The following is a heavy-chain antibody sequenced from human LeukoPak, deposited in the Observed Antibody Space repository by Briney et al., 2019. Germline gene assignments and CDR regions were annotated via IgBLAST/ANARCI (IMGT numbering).Heavy chain of an antibody. J-gene: IGHJ5*02. CDR1: GFTFSDYY. V-gene: IGHV3-11*01. CDR2: ISSSGSTI. Sequence: GGSLRLSCAASGFTFSDYYMSWIRQAPGKGLEWVSYISSSGSTIYYADSVKGRFTISRDNARNSLYLQMNSLRAEDTAVYYCARDSLLYNWFDPWGQGTLVTVSS. D-gene: IGHD2-15*01. CDR3: ARDSLLYNWFDP.